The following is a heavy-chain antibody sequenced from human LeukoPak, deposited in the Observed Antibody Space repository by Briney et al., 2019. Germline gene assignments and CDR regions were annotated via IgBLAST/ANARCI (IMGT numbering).Heavy chain of an antibody. Sequence: SETLSLTCTVSGGSISSGGYYWSWIRQHPGKGLEWIGYIYYSGSTYYNPSLESRLTMSVDSSKNQFSLHLTSVTAADTAVYYCARDWGTYFDYWGQGTLVTVSS. D-gene: IGHD7-27*01. CDR3: ARDWGTYFDY. CDR2: IYYSGST. CDR1: GGSISSGGYY. V-gene: IGHV4-31*03. J-gene: IGHJ4*02.